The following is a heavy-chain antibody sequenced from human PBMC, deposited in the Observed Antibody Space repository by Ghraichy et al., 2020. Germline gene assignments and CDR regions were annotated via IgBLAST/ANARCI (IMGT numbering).Heavy chain of an antibody. CDR2: INHSGST. CDR3: ARRLYRNAFDI. D-gene: IGHD5-12*01. Sequence: ETLSLTCAVYGGSFSGYYWSWIRQPPGKGLEWIGEINHSGSTNYNPSLKSRVTISVDTSKNQFSLKLSSVTAADTAVYYCARRLYRNAFDIWGQGTMVTVSS. CDR1: GGSFSGYY. V-gene: IGHV4-34*01. J-gene: IGHJ3*02.